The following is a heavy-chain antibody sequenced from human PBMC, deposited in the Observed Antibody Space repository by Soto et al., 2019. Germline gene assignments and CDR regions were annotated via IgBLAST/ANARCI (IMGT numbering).Heavy chain of an antibody. V-gene: IGHV2-5*02. CDR3: ARSRNLITEEAQVGDFDY. D-gene: IGHD3-10*01. Sequence: QITLKESGPTLVKPTQTLTLTCTFSGFSLTTDGVGVGWVRQPPGEALEWLALIYWDDDERYSPSLKTRLTITKDTSKNQVVLIMTNMDPVDSATYSCARSRNLITEEAQVGDFDYWGQGNLVTVSS. J-gene: IGHJ4*02. CDR1: GFSLTTDGVG. CDR2: IYWDDDE.